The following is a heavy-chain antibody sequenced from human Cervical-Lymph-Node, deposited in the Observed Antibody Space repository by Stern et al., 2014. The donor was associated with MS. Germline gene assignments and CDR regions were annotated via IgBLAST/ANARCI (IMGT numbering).Heavy chain of an antibody. V-gene: IGHV1-18*01. Sequence: VQLVESGAEVKKPGASVKVSCTASGYTFREYAISWVRQAPGQGLEWMAWISAYNGETNYAQEVQGRVSLTTDTATSTAYMELRSLRSDDTAVYYCAVLSVDADFDYWGQGTLVIVSS. J-gene: IGHJ4*02. CDR1: GYTFREYA. CDR3: AVLSVDADFDY. CDR2: ISAYNGET. D-gene: IGHD5-18*01.